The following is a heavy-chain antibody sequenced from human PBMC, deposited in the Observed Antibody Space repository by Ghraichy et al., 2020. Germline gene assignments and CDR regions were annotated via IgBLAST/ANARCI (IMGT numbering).Heavy chain of an antibody. Sequence: GESLNISCAASGFTFNSYGMHWVRQAPGKGLEWVAGVSKDGRDEYYADSVKGRFTIARDNSKTMLSLQMNRLRAEDTAIYYCAKSGSGGDLLDHWGQGTLVTVSS. V-gene: IGHV3-30*18. CDR2: VSKDGRDE. CDR3: AKSGSGGDLLDH. D-gene: IGHD4-17*01. J-gene: IGHJ4*02. CDR1: GFTFNSYG.